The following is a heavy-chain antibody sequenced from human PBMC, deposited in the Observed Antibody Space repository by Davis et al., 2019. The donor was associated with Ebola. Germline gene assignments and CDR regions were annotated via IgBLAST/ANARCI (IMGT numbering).Heavy chain of an antibody. D-gene: IGHD2-15*01. Sequence: GGSLRLSCAASGFTFSSYGMHWVRQAPGKGLEWVAVIWYDGSNKYYADSVKGRFTISRDNSKNTLYLQMNSLRAEDTAVYYCARTCSGGSCYEYYGMDVWGQGTTVTVSS. V-gene: IGHV3-33*01. J-gene: IGHJ6*02. CDR3: ARTCSGGSCYEYYGMDV. CDR1: GFTFSSYG. CDR2: IWYDGSNK.